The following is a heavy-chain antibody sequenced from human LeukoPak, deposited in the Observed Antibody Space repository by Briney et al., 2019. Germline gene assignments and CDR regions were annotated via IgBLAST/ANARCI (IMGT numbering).Heavy chain of an antibody. D-gene: IGHD4-17*01. Sequence: PSETLSLTCAVYGGSFSGYYWSWIRQPPGKGLEWIGEINHSGSTNYNPSLKSRVTISVDTSKNQFSLKLNSVTAADTAVYYCARRVTVTTLRYFDYWGQGTLVTVSS. V-gene: IGHV4-34*01. CDR2: INHSGST. J-gene: IGHJ4*02. CDR3: ARRVTVTTLRYFDY. CDR1: GGSFSGYY.